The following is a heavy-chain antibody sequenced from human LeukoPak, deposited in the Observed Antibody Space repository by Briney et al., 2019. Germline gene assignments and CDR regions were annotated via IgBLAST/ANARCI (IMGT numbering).Heavy chain of an antibody. CDR3: TTLDSSGYYHDAFDI. CDR1: GFTFSGSA. J-gene: IGHJ3*02. CDR2: IRDKANSYAT. D-gene: IGHD6-19*01. V-gene: IGHV3-73*01. Sequence: GGSLRLSCAASGFTFSGSAVHWVRQASGKGLEWVGRIRDKANSYATAFAASVKGRFTISRDDSKNTAYLQMNSLKTEDAAVYYCTTLDSSGYYHDAFDIWGQGTVVTVSS.